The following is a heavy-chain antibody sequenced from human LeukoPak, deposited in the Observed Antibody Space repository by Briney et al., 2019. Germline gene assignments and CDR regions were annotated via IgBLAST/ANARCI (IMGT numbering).Heavy chain of an antibody. CDR2: INPNSGGT. J-gene: IGHJ4*02. Sequence: ASVKVSCKASGYTFTGYYMHWVRQAPGQGLEWMGWINPNSGGTNYAQKFQGRVTMTRDTSISTAYMELSRLRSDDTAVYYCARDLRAEYYYGSGTLYFDYWGQGTLVTVSS. CDR1: GYTFTGYY. D-gene: IGHD3-10*01. CDR3: ARDLRAEYYYGSGTLYFDY. V-gene: IGHV1-2*02.